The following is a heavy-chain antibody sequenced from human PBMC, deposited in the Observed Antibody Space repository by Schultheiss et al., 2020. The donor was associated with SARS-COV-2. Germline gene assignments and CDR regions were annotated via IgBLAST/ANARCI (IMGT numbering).Heavy chain of an antibody. Sequence: GESLKISCAASGFTFSSYAMHWVRQAPGKGLEWVAVIWYDGSNKYYADSVKGRFTISRDNSKNTLYLQMNSLRAEDTAVYYCARELVGSAALWGRGTLVTVSS. V-gene: IGHV3-33*08. CDR1: GFTFSSYA. D-gene: IGHD6-19*01. J-gene: IGHJ2*01. CDR3: ARELVGSAAL. CDR2: IWYDGSNK.